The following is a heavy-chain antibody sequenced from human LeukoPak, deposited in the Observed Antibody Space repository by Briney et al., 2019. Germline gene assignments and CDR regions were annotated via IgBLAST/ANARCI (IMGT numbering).Heavy chain of an antibody. CDR1: GFTFSSYW. CDR3: ARNDYLED. CDR2: IKSDGSST. V-gene: IGHV3-74*01. Sequence: GGCLRLSCAGSGFTFSSYWMHWVRQAPGKGLVWVSRIKSDGSSTSYADSVKGRFTIARDNAKNTLYLQMNSLRPEDTAVYYCARNDYLEDWGQGTLVTVPS. J-gene: IGHJ1*01.